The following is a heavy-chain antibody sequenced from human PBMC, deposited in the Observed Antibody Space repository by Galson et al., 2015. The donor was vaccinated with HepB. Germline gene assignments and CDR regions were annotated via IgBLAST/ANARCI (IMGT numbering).Heavy chain of an antibody. CDR1: GFTFSNYR. J-gene: IGHJ4*02. Sequence: SLRLSCAASGFTFSNYRMSWVRQAPGKGLEWVATIKQDGSEKFYVDSVKGRFTISRDNAKNSLYLQMNSLRAEDTAVFYCARDSSYIVVPAAGDFDHWGQGTLVTVSS. CDR3: ARDSSYIVVPAAGDFDH. CDR2: IKQDGSEK. V-gene: IGHV3-7*01. D-gene: IGHD2-2*01.